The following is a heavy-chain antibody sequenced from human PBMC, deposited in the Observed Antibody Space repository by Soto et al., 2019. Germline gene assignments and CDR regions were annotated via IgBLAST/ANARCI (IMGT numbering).Heavy chain of an antibody. Sequence: QVQLVQSGVEVKKPGSSVKVSCKAAGGSFSIYTVFWVRQAPGQGLEWMGRIIPMFDIANYAQNFQGRVTFNADKFTDTSYMKMLILRSDDPAVFYFTFGICSAEVFDIWGQGTLVTVSS. D-gene: IGHD3-16*01. J-gene: IGHJ3*02. V-gene: IGHV1-69*02. CDR3: TFGICSAEVFDI. CDR1: GGSFSIYT. CDR2: IIPMFDIA.